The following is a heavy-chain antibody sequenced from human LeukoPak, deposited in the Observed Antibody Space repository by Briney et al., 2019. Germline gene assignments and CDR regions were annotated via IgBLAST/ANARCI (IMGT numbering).Heavy chain of an antibody. D-gene: IGHD3-3*01. CDR2: ISYDGSNK. Sequence: GGSLRLSCAASGFTFSSYGMHWVRQAPGKGLEWVAVISYDGSNKYYADSVKGRFTISRDNSKNTPYLQMNSLRAEDTAVYYCAKPFLRFLEWFIFDYWGQGTLVTVSS. J-gene: IGHJ4*02. V-gene: IGHV3-30*18. CDR3: AKPFLRFLEWFIFDY. CDR1: GFTFSSYG.